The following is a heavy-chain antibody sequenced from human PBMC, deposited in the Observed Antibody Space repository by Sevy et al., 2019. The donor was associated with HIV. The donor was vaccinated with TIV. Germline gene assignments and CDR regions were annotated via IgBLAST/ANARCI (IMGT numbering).Heavy chain of an antibody. V-gene: IGHV3-7*03. CDR3: ARDPGGRDWFDP. CDR2: IKGDGSEI. Sequence: GGSLRLSCAASGFTFSYYRMSWVRQAPGKGLEWVANIKGDGSEIYYVDSVKGRFTISRDNAKNSQFLEMNSLRAEDTAVYYCARDPGGRDWFDPWGQGTLVTVSS. D-gene: IGHD2-15*01. CDR1: GFTFSYYR. J-gene: IGHJ5*02.